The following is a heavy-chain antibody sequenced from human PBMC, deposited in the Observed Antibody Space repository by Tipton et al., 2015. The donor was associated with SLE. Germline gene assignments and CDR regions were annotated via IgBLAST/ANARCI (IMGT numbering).Heavy chain of an antibody. D-gene: IGHD3-10*01. J-gene: IGHJ4*02. Sequence: LRLSCTVSGDSISSSSYYWGWIRQPPGKGLEWIGSIYYSGSTYYNPSLKSRVTISVDTSKNQISLNLSSVTAADTAVYYCASPITLVRGVTKDYWGQGTLVTVSS. CDR3: ASPITLVRGVTKDY. V-gene: IGHV4-39*07. CDR1: GDSISSSSYY. CDR2: IYYSGST.